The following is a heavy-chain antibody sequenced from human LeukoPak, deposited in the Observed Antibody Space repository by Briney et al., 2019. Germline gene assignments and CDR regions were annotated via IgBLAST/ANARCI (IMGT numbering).Heavy chain of an antibody. CDR1: NYSISNSLY. D-gene: IGHD4-17*01. V-gene: IGHV4-38-2*02. CDR2: IYRSVST. Sequence: SETLSLTCSGSNYSISNSLYWGWLRQPPGKGLEWIGSIYRSVSTFYNPSLKSRVTISLDTSKTQFPLKLSSVTAADAAVYFCARGTYGYYMDVWGKGTTVTVSS. J-gene: IGHJ6*03. CDR3: ARGTYGYYMDV.